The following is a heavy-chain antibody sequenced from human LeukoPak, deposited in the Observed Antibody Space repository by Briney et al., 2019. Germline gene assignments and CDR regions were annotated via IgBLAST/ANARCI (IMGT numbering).Heavy chain of an antibody. D-gene: IGHD1-26*01. V-gene: IGHV4-38-2*02. CDR1: GYSISSGYY. CDR3: AREPRYSGSYNFDY. CDR2: IYHSGST. Sequence: PSETLSLTCTVSGYSISSGYYWGWIRQPPGKGLEWIGSIYHSGSTYYNPSLKSRVTISVDTSKNQFSLKLSSVTAADTAVYYCAREPRYSGSYNFDYWGQGTLVTVSS. J-gene: IGHJ4*02.